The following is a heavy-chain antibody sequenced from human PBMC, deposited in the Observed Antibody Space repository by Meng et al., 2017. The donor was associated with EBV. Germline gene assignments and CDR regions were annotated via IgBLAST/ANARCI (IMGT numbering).Heavy chain of an antibody. Sequence: ITLQESGPTLVKPTHTPTLTCTVSWFSLSTRGVGVGWSRQPTGKALEWIALIYWDDDKRYSPSLKSRLTITKDTSKNQVALTMTNMDPVDAATYYCAHIIAARPFDYWGQGTLVTVSS. V-gene: IGHV2-5*02. J-gene: IGHJ4*02. CDR3: AHIIAARPFDY. CDR2: IYWDDDK. D-gene: IGHD6-6*01. CDR1: WFSLSTRGVG.